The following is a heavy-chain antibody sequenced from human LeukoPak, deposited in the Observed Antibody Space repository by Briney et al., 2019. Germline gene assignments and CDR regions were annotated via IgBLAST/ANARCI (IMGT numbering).Heavy chain of an antibody. CDR1: GLTFSNYG. CDR2: ISYDGSNK. CDR3: AKDWHYYDSSGYYYDGY. V-gene: IGHV3-30*18. Sequence: PGGSLRLSCAASGLTFSNYGMHWVRQAPGKGLEWVAVISYDGSNKYYADSVKGRFTISRDNSKNTLYLQMNSLRAEDTAVYYCAKDWHYYDSSGYYYDGYWGQGTLVTVSS. J-gene: IGHJ4*02. D-gene: IGHD3-22*01.